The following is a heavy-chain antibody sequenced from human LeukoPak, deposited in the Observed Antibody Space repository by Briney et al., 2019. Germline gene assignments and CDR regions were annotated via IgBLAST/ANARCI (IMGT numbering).Heavy chain of an antibody. CDR3: ARDHYYDSSGYGPGGY. D-gene: IGHD3-22*01. CDR1: GYTFTSYG. V-gene: IGHV1-18*01. J-gene: IGHJ4*02. CDR2: ISAYNGNT. Sequence: GASVKVSCKASGYTFTSYGISWVRQAPGQGLEWMGWISAYNGNTNYAQKLQGRVTMTTDTSTSTAYMELRSLRSDDTAVYYCARDHYYDSSGYGPGGYWGQGTLSPSPQ.